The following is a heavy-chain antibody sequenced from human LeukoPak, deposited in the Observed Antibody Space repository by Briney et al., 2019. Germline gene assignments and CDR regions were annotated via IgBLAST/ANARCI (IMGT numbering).Heavy chain of an antibody. V-gene: IGHV4-39*01. Sequence: SETLSLTCTVSGGSISRSSYYWGWIRQPPGKGLEWIGSLYYSGSTYYNPSLKSRVTISVDTSKNQFSLKVTSVTATDTAFYCARGYGSGSYYSFDYWGEGTLVTVS. D-gene: IGHD3-10*01. CDR2: LYYSGST. CDR3: ARGYGSGSYYSFDY. CDR1: GGSISRSSYY. J-gene: IGHJ4*02.